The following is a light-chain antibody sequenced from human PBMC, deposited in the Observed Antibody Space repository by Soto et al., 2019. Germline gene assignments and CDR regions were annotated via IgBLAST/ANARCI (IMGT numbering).Light chain of an antibody. J-gene: IGKJ1*01. CDR2: GAS. CDR3: QQYNNWPPT. CDR1: QSVRSN. Sequence: EIVMTQSPATLSASPGERATLSCRASQSVRSNLAWYQQKPGQAPRLLIYGASTRATGIRARFSGSGSGTEFTLSIGSLQSEDFAVYYCQQYNNWPPTFGQGTKVEIK. V-gene: IGKV3-15*01.